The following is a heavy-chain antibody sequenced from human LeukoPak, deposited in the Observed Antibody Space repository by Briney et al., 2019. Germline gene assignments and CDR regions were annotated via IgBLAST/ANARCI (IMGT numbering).Heavy chain of an antibody. CDR2: IRSKGYGGTT. J-gene: IGHJ6*03. Sequence: GGSLRLSCAASGFTFSNYWMSWVRQAPGKGLEWVGFIRSKGYGGTTEYAASVKGRFTISRDDSKNIAYLQMNSLKTEDTAVYYCTSDGFMDVWGKGTTVTVSS. V-gene: IGHV3-49*04. CDR3: TSDGFMDV. CDR1: GFTFSNYW. D-gene: IGHD2-2*03.